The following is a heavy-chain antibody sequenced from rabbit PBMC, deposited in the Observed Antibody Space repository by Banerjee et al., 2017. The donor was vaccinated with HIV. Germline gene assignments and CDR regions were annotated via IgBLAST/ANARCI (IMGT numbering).Heavy chain of an antibody. CDR3: ARDLAGVIGWNFNL. CDR1: GSDISSNA. V-gene: IGHV1S45*01. Sequence: QQQLEESGGGLVQPGGSLTLSCKASGSDISSNAMCWVRQAPGKGLEWIACINTSSGNTVYATWAKGRFTISKTSWTTVTLQMTSLTAADTATYFCARDLAGVIGWNFNLWGPGTLVTVS. CDR2: INTSSGNT. D-gene: IGHD4-1*01. J-gene: IGHJ4*01.